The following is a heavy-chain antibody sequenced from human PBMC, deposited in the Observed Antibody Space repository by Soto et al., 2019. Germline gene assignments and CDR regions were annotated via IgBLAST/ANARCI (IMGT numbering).Heavy chain of an antibody. J-gene: IGHJ2*01. V-gene: IGHV1-69*12. Sequence: QVQLVQSGAEVKKPGSSVKVSCKASGGTFSSYAISWVRQAPGQGLEWMGGIIPIFGTTNYAQKFQGRVTITADESTSKAYMALSSLRSEDTAVYYCARVVTVVKSFHYWYFDLWGRGTLVTVSS. D-gene: IGHD2-15*01. CDR3: ARVVTVVKSFHYWYFDL. CDR1: GGTFSSYA. CDR2: IIPIFGTT.